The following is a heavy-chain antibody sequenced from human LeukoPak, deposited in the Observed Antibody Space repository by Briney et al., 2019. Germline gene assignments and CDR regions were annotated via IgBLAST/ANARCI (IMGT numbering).Heavy chain of an antibody. CDR2: INHSGST. D-gene: IGHD4-17*01. Sequence: PSETLSLTCAVYGGSFSGYYWSWIRQPPGKGLEWIGEINHSGSTNYNPSPKSRVTISVDTSKNQFSLKLSSVTAADTAVYYCSSDYGDYDYWGQGTLVTVSS. CDR1: GGSFSGYY. J-gene: IGHJ4*02. CDR3: SSDYGDYDY. V-gene: IGHV4-34*01.